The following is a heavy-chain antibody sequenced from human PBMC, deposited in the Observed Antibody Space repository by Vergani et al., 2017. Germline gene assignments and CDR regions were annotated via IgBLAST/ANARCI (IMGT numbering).Heavy chain of an antibody. CDR3: ARLYGRDSSGSKYFDY. CDR1: GYSFTKYW. Sequence: EVQLVQSGAEVKKPGESLKISCQISGYSFTKYWIGWVRQMPGKGLEWMGIIHPADSDTRYSPSFQGQATISVDKSISTAYLQRSSLRASDSAMYYCARLYGRDSSGSKYFDYWGQGTLVTVSS. J-gene: IGHJ4*02. D-gene: IGHD3-22*01. CDR2: IHPADSDT. V-gene: IGHV5-51*01.